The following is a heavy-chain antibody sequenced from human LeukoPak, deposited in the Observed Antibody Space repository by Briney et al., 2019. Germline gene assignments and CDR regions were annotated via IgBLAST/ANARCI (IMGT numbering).Heavy chain of an antibody. J-gene: IGHJ6*03. Sequence: ASVKVSCKASGYTFTGYYMHWVRQAPGQGLEWMGWINPNSGGTNYAQKFQGRVTMTRDTSISTAYMELSRLRSDDAAVYYCARDSSGWSYYYYYMDVWGKGTTVTISS. D-gene: IGHD6-19*01. CDR3: ARDSSGWSYYYYYMDV. CDR2: INPNSGGT. V-gene: IGHV1-2*02. CDR1: GYTFTGYY.